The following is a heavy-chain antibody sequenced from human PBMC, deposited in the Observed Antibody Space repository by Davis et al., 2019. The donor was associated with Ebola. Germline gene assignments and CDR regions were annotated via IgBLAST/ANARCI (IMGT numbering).Heavy chain of an antibody. CDR3: ARGQSGSDYSLWQY. Sequence: SETPSLTCAVHGGSFSGYYWSWIRQPPGKGLEWIGEMDHSGNTNYNSSLKSRVTISIDTSKKQISLNLTSVTAADTAVYYCARGQSGSDYSLWQYWGQGTLVTVSS. CDR2: MDHSGNT. V-gene: IGHV4-34*01. D-gene: IGHD3-10*01. J-gene: IGHJ4*02. CDR1: GGSFSGYY.